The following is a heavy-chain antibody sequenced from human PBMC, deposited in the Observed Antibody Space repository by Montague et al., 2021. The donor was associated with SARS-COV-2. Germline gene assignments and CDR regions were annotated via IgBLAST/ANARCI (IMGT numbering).Heavy chain of an antibody. Sequence: RLSCAASGFTVSSNYMSWVRQAPGKGLEWVSVIYSGGSTYYADSVKGRFTISRDNSKNTLCLQMNSLRAEDPAVYYCARDLDYYGMDVWGQGTTVTVSS. J-gene: IGHJ6*02. CDR2: IYSGGST. CDR1: GFTVSSNY. CDR3: ARDLDYYGMDV. V-gene: IGHV3-53*01.